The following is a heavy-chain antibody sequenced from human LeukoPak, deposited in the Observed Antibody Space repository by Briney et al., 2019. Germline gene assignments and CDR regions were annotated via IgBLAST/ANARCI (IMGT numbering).Heavy chain of an antibody. CDR3: ALLSGPSYS. V-gene: IGHV3-30-3*01. Sequence: PGGSLRLSCAASGFTFSRYAMHWVRQAPGKGLEWVAVISSDGNRTYYADSVKGRFTLSRDNSNKTLHLQMKNLRADDMAVYYCALLSGPSYSWGQGTLVTVSS. J-gene: IGHJ4*02. CDR1: GFTFSRYA. D-gene: IGHD2-15*01. CDR2: ISSDGNRT.